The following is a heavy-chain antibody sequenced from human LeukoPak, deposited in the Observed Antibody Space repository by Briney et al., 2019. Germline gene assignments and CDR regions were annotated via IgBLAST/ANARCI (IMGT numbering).Heavy chain of an antibody. J-gene: IGHJ4*02. CDR3: TTDPVGAKNY. Sequence: PGGSLRLSWAAYELTFTNALMSWVRQAPGKGLEWVGRIKSKTDGGKTYYAASVKGRFTISRDDSKNTLYLQMSSLKTEDTAVYYCTTDPVGAKNYWGQGTLVSVSS. CDR2: IKSKTDGGKT. D-gene: IGHD1-26*01. CDR1: ELTFTNAL. V-gene: IGHV3-15*01.